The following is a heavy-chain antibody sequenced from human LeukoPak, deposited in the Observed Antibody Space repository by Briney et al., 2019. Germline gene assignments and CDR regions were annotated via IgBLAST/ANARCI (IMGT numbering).Heavy chain of an antibody. V-gene: IGHV3-11*04. D-gene: IGHD1-14*01. J-gene: IGHJ6*03. Sequence: GGSLRLSCAASGFTFSDYYMSWIRQAPGKGLEWVSYISSSGSTIYYADSVNGRFTISRDNAKNSLYLQMNSLRAEDTAVYYCARGSHSNKPSYYYMDVWGKGTTVTVSS. CDR1: GFTFSDYY. CDR2: ISSSGSTI. CDR3: ARGSHSNKPSYYYMDV.